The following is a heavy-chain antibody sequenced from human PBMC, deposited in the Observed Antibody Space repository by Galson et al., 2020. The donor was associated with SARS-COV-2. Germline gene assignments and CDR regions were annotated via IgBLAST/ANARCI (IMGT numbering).Heavy chain of an antibody. Sequence: SLKISCAASGFTFDDYAMHWVRQAPGKGLEWVAGISWNSRRITYVDSVKGRFTISRDHAENSLYLQMNSLRAEDTALYYCAKETQGGTYGFGLFDYWGQGTLVTVSS. J-gene: IGHJ4*02. D-gene: IGHD1-26*01. CDR3: AKETQGGTYGFGLFDY. CDR2: ISWNSRRI. V-gene: IGHV3-9*01. CDR1: GFTFDDYA.